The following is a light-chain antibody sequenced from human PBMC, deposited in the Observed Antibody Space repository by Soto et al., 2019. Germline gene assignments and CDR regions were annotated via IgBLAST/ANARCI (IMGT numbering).Light chain of an antibody. Sequence: EIVLTQSPGTLSLSPGDRVTLSCRASQSISSNYVAWYQQKPGQAPRLLIYGASSRATGIPDRFSGSGSETDFTLRLRRLEPEDFAVYYCPPFGSSPQTFGPRTKVE. V-gene: IGKV3-20*01. CDR3: PPFGSSPQT. J-gene: IGKJ1*01. CDR1: QSISSNY. CDR2: GAS.